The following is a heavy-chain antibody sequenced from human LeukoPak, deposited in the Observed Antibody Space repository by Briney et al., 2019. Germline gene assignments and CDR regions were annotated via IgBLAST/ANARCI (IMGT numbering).Heavy chain of an antibody. Sequence: SETLSLTCTVSGGSISSNYWSWIRQPPGKGLEWIGYIYYSGSTNYNPSLKSRVTISVDTSKNQFSLKLSSVTAADTAVYYCARADDSSGSDAFDIWGQGTMVTVSS. V-gene: IGHV4-59*01. D-gene: IGHD3-22*01. CDR3: ARADDSSGSDAFDI. CDR1: GGSISSNY. CDR2: IYYSGST. J-gene: IGHJ3*02.